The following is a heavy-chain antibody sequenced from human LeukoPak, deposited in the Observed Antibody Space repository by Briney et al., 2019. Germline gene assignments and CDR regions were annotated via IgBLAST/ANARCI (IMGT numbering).Heavy chain of an antibody. CDR2: ISGSGGNT. CDR3: AKAYYYGSGTKKPLDY. Sequence: GGSVRLSCAASGFTFSSYAMSWVGQAPGKGLEWVSGISGSGGNTDYADSVKGRFTISRDNSKNTLSLQMNSLRDEDTAVYYCAKAYYYGSGTKKPLDYWGQGTLVTVSS. V-gene: IGHV3-23*01. J-gene: IGHJ4*02. D-gene: IGHD3-10*01. CDR1: GFTFSSYA.